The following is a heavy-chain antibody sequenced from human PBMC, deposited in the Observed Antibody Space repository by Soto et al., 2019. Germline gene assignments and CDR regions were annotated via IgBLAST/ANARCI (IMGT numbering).Heavy chain of an antibody. CDR2: IYYSGST. Sequence: QVQLQESGPGLVKPSQTLSLTCTVSGVSISSGGSYWSWIRQHPGKGLEWIGYIYYSGSTYYNPSLKSRGNISADTSKNHFSLKLGSETAADTAVYYCARYCSGGSCYLNFDYWGQGTLVTVSS. CDR1: GVSISSGGSY. J-gene: IGHJ4*02. V-gene: IGHV4-31*03. D-gene: IGHD2-15*01. CDR3: ARYCSGGSCYLNFDY.